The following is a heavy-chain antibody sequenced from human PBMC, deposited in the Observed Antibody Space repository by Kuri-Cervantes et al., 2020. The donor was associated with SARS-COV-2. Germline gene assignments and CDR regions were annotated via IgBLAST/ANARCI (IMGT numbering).Heavy chain of an antibody. Sequence: LSLTCAASGFTFSSYAMHWVRQAPGKGLEWVAVISYDGSNKYYADSVKGRFTISRDNSKNTLYLQMNSLRAEDTAVYYCARDMFQQLVEVAAFDIWDQGTMVTVSS. CDR1: GFTFSSYA. J-gene: IGHJ3*02. V-gene: IGHV3-30-3*01. CDR3: ARDMFQQLVEVAAFDI. D-gene: IGHD6-13*01. CDR2: ISYDGSNK.